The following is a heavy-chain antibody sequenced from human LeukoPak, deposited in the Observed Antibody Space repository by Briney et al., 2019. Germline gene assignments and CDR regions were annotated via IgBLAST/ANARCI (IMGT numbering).Heavy chain of an antibody. D-gene: IGHD3-22*01. Sequence: SVKVSCKASGGTFSSYAISCVRQAPGQGLEWMGRIIRILGIANYAQKFQGRVTITADKSTSTAYMELSSLRSEDTAVYYCARAPLHYDSSGYSLWFDYWGQGTLVTVSS. CDR2: IIRILGIA. V-gene: IGHV1-69*04. CDR1: GGTFSSYA. CDR3: ARAPLHYDSSGYSLWFDY. J-gene: IGHJ4*02.